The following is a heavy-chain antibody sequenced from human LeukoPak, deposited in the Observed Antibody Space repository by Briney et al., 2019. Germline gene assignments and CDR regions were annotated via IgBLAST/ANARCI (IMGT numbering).Heavy chain of an antibody. V-gene: IGHV1-69*05. CDR3: ARRHSDSSGYYY. D-gene: IGHD3-22*01. CDR2: IIPIFGTA. CDR1: GGTFSSYA. J-gene: IGHJ4*02. Sequence: ASVKVSCKASGGTFSSYAISWVRQAPGQGPEWMGRIIPIFGTANYAQKFQGRVTITTDESTSTAYMELSSLRSEDTAVYYCARRHSDSSGYYYWGQGTLVTVSS.